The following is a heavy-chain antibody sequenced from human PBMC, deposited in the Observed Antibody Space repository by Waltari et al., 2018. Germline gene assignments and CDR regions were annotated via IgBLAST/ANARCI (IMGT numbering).Heavy chain of an antibody. CDR1: GFSLSTSGVG. V-gene: IGHV2-5*01. CDR3: AHINSRGERLGGSGSFDY. D-gene: IGHD3-10*01. Sequence: QITLKESGPTLVKPTQTPTLTCTFSGFSLSTSGVGVGWISQPPGKALEWLALIYWNDDKRYSPSLKSRLTITKDTSKNQVVLTMTNMDPVDTATYYCAHINSRGERLGGSGSFDYWGQGTLVTVSS. CDR2: IYWNDDK. J-gene: IGHJ4*02.